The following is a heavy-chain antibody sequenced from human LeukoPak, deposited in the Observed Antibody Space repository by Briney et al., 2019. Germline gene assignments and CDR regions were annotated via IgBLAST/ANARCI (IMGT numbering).Heavy chain of an antibody. CDR1: GFTFSSYW. D-gene: IGHD2-2*01. CDR3: AKGRIVVVPAVMFDP. J-gene: IGHJ5*02. CDR2: INTDGSST. V-gene: IGHV3-74*01. Sequence: PGGSLRLSCAASGFTFSSYWMHWVRQAPGKGLVWASRINTDGSSTSYADSVKGRFTISRDNAKNTLYLQMNSLRAEDTAVYYCAKGRIVVVPAVMFDPWGQGTLVTVSS.